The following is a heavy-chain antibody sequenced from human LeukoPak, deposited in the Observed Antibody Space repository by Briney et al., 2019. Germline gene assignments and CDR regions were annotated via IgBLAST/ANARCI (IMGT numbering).Heavy chain of an antibody. Sequence: ASVKVSCKASGYTXTGYYMHWVRQAPGQGLEWMGWINPNSGGTNYAQKFQGRVTMTRDTSISTAYMELSRLRSDDTAVYYCARGGARESVFGVANIDYWGQGTLVTVSS. J-gene: IGHJ4*02. V-gene: IGHV1-2*02. CDR3: ARGGARESVFGVANIDY. D-gene: IGHD3-3*01. CDR2: INPNSGGT. CDR1: GYTXTGYY.